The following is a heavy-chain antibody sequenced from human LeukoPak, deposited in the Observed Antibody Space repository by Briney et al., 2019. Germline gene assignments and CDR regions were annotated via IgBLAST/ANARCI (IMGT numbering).Heavy chain of an antibody. J-gene: IGHJ5*02. CDR1: GGSISSYY. D-gene: IGHD3-10*01. CDR2: IYYSGST. Sequence: PSETLSLTCTVSGGSISSYYWSWLRQPPGKGLEWIGYIYYSGSTNYNPSLKSRVTISVDTSKNQFSLKLSSVTAADTAVYYCASTMIRGVAWVDFDPWGQGTLVTVSS. CDR3: ASTMIRGVAWVDFDP. V-gene: IGHV4-59*12.